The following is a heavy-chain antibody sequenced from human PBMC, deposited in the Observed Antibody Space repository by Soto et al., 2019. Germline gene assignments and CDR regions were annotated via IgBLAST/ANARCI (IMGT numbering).Heavy chain of an antibody. J-gene: IGHJ4*02. CDR3: AAYDPSYYFDY. CDR1: GGTFSSYT. D-gene: IGHD1-1*01. CDR2: IIPILGIA. V-gene: IGHV1-69*02. Sequence: QVQLVQSGAEVKKPGSSVKVSCKASGGTFSSYTISWVRQAPGQGLEWMGRIIPILGIANYAQKFQGRVTITADKSTSTAYMELSSLRSEDTAVYYCAAYDPSYYFDYWGQGTLVTVSS.